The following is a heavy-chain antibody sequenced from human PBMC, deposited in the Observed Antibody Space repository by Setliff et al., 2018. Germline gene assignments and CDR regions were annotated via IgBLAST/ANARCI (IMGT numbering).Heavy chain of an antibody. Sequence: SVKVSCKVSGGTFSGYAITWVRRAPGQGLEWVGGIIPIYGAANYARKFQGRVTITADESTNTAYMELSSLTYEDTAVYFCARATRDSDGWYYEYRWFDPWGQGTLVTVSS. V-gene: IGHV1-69*13. D-gene: IGHD6-19*01. CDR2: IIPIYGAA. CDR3: ARATRDSDGWYYEYRWFDP. CDR1: GGTFSGYA. J-gene: IGHJ5*02.